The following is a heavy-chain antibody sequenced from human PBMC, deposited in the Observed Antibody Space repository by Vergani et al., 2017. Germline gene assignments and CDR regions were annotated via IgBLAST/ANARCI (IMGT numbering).Heavy chain of an antibody. Sequence: EVQLEESGGGLVLPGRSLRLSCVASGFTSAGYAMHWVRQAPGKGLEWVSGISWNSNSIGYADSVKGRFTISRDNANNSLYWQMNSLRAEDTALYYCAKNLGTSSGGGWFDPWCQGTLVTVSS. CDR2: ISWNSNSI. CDR3: AKNLGTSSGGGWFDP. V-gene: IGHV3-9*02. CDR1: GFTSAGYA. J-gene: IGHJ5*02. D-gene: IGHD3-16*01.